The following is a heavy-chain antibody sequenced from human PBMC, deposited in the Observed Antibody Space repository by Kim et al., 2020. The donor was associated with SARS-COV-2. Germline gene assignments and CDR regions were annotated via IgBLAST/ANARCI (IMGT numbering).Heavy chain of an antibody. J-gene: IGHJ4*02. CDR2: ISPDGKNK. Sequence: GGSLRLSCAASGFTLSENGMHWVRQAPGKGLEWVSVISPDGKNKYYAYSVKGRFTISRDTSKSMMYLQRNSLRPEDTAVYYCVKDRNRSWAFDYWGQGTLATVSS. CDR1: GFTLSENG. D-gene: IGHD6-13*01. CDR3: VKDRNRSWAFDY. V-gene: IGHV3-30*18.